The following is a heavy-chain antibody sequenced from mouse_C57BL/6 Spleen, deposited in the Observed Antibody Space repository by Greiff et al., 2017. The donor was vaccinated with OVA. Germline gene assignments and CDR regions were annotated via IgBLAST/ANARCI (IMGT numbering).Heavy chain of an antibody. D-gene: IGHD1-1*01. Sequence: EVQLQQSGPVLVKPGASVKMSCKASGYTFTDYYMNWVKQSHGKSLEWIGVINPYNGGTSYNQKFEGKATLTVDKSSSTAYMELNSLTSEDSAVYYCARNYGSYYAMDYWGQGTSVTVSS. CDR3: ARNYGSYYAMDY. J-gene: IGHJ4*01. CDR2: INPYNGGT. V-gene: IGHV1-19*01. CDR1: GYTFTDYY.